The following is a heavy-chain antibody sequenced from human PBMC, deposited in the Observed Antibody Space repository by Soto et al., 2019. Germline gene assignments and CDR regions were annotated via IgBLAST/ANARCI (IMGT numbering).Heavy chain of an antibody. CDR1: EYSFRIYW. CDR3: ARHQSGSGNANFDF. D-gene: IGHD3-10*01. Sequence: GESLKISCQAFEYSFRIYWISWVRQKPGGGLEWMGRVDPNDSFATYSPSFEGHVSISVDKSTNIVYLQWRSLRASDTATYYCARHQSGSGNANFDFWGQGTPVTVSS. V-gene: IGHV5-10-1*01. CDR2: VDPNDSFA. J-gene: IGHJ4*02.